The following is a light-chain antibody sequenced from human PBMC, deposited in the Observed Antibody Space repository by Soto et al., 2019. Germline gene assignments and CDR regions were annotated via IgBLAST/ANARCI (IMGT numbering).Light chain of an antibody. J-gene: IGKJ5*01. CDR1: QSVSSS. V-gene: IGKV3-11*01. CDR2: DTS. CDR3: QQRTNWRIT. Sequence: EIVMTHSPATLSVSPGERATLSCRASQSVSSSLAWYQQKPGQSPRLLIYDTSNRATGIPARFSGSGSGTDFTLTISSLEPEDFAVYYCQQRTNWRITFGQGTRLEI.